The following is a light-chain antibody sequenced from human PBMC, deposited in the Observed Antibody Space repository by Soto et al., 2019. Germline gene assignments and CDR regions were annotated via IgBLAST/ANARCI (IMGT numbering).Light chain of an antibody. CDR1: RSVSSY. J-gene: IGKJ1*01. V-gene: IGKV3-11*01. Sequence: VLSQSAAALSLSPGNRATLSCRASRSVSSYWAWYQQKPGQAPRLLIYDASNSATGIPARFSGSGSGTDFTLTISSLEPEDFAVYYCQQRSNWPPVTFGQGTKVDIK. CDR2: DAS. CDR3: QQRSNWPPVT.